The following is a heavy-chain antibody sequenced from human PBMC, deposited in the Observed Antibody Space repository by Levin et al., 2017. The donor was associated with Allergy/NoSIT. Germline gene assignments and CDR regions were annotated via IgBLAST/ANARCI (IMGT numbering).Heavy chain of an antibody. CDR1: GGSISSYY. J-gene: IGHJ6*02. V-gene: IGHV4-59*01. CDR2: IHYSGST. D-gene: IGHD4-17*01. Sequence: GSLRLSCTVSGGSISSYYWSWIRQPPGKGLEWIGYIHYSGSTKYNPSLKSRVTISVDTSKNQFSLKLNSVTAADTAVYYCARDRTTVTTNDVYDYGMDVWGQGTTVTVSS. CDR3: ARDRTTVTTNDVYDYGMDV.